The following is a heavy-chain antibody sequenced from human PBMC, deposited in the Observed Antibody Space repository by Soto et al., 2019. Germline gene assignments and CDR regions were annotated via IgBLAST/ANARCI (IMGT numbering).Heavy chain of an antibody. J-gene: IGHJ6*02. D-gene: IGHD2-2*01. V-gene: IGHV3-23*01. Sequence: GGSLRLSCAGSGFTFSTYPMSWGRPAPGKGLEWVSAISGSGASTYYADAVKGRFTISRDNSKNTLYLQMNSLRAEDTAVYYCAKGPAIVLVPAAMNYYYGMDVWGQGTTVTVSS. CDR2: ISGSGAST. CDR1: GFTFSTYP. CDR3: AKGPAIVLVPAAMNYYYGMDV.